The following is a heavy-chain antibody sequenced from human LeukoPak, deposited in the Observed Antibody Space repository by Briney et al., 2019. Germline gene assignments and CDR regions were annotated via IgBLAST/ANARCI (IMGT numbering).Heavy chain of an antibody. CDR1: GFTFSSYS. D-gene: IGHD3-9*01. V-gene: IGHV3-7*01. J-gene: IGHJ4*02. Sequence: GGSLRLSCAASGFTFSSYSMNWVRQAPGKGLEWVANIKQDGSEKYYVDSVKGRFTISRDNAKNSLYLQMNSLRVEDTAVYYCGEEGGLFYDILTGCLDYWGQGILVTVSS. CDR2: IKQDGSEK. CDR3: GEEGGLFYDILTGCLDY.